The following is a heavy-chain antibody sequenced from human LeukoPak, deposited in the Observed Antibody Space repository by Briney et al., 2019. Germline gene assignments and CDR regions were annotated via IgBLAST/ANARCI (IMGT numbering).Heavy chain of an antibody. CDR2: IWYDGTNK. CDR3: ARVRGDDKYSSGWYLDY. Sequence: PGRSLRLFCAASGFTFSSYGMHWVRQAPGKGLEWVAVIWYDGTNKYYADSVKGRFTISRDNSKNTLYLQMNSLRAEDTAVYYCARVRGDDKYSSGWYLDYWGQGTLVTVSS. CDR1: GFTFSSYG. V-gene: IGHV3-33*01. J-gene: IGHJ4*02. D-gene: IGHD6-19*01.